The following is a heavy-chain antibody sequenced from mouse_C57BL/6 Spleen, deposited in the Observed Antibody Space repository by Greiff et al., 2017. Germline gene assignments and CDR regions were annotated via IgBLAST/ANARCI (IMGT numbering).Heavy chain of an antibody. V-gene: IGHV1-42*01. J-gene: IGHJ2*01. Sequence: VQLQQSGPELVKPGASVKISCKASGYSFTGYYMNWVKQSPEKSLEWIGEINPSTGGTTYTQKFKAKATLTVDKSSSTAYMQLKSLTSEDSAVYYCAKGLDYFDYWGQGTTLTVSS. CDR2: INPSTGGT. D-gene: IGHD2-13*01. CDR3: AKGLDYFDY. CDR1: GYSFTGYY.